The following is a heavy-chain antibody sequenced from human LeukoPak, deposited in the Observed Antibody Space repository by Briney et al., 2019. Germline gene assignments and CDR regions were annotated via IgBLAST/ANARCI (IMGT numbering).Heavy chain of an antibody. Sequence: ASVKVSCKASGYTFTSYGISWARQAPGQGLEWMGWISAYNGNTNYAQKLQGRVTMTTDTSTSTAYTGLRSLRSDDTAVYYCARDLGYCSGGSCYWGWFDPWGQGTLVTVSS. CDR2: ISAYNGNT. V-gene: IGHV1-18*01. J-gene: IGHJ5*02. D-gene: IGHD2-15*01. CDR3: ARDLGYCSGGSCYWGWFDP. CDR1: GYTFTSYG.